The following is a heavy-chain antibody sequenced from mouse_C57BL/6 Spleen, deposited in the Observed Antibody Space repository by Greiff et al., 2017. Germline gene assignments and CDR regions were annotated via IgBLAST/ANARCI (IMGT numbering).Heavy chain of an antibody. J-gene: IGHJ1*03. V-gene: IGHV1-59*01. CDR1: GYTFTSYW. D-gene: IGHD2-1*01. CDR2: IDPSDSYT. Sequence: QVQLQQPGAELVRPGTSVKLSCKASGYTFTSYWMHWVKQRPGQGLEWIGVIDPSDSYTNYNQKFKGEATLTVDTSSSTAYMQLSSLTSEDSAVYYCAPYGNSSYWYFDVWGTGTTVTVSS. CDR3: APYGNSSYWYFDV.